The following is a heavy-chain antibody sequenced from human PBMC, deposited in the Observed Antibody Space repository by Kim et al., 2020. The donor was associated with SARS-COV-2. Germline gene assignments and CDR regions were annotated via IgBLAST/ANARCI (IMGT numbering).Heavy chain of an antibody. CDR2: ISGSGGST. CDR3: AKFLSGADKGGIWSGYY. Sequence: GGSLRLSCAASGFTFSSYAMSWVRQAPGKGLEWVSAISGSGGSTYYADSVKGRFTISRDNSKNTLYLQMNSLRAEDTAVYYCAKFLSGADKGGIWSGYYWGQGTLVTVSS. V-gene: IGHV3-23*01. J-gene: IGHJ4*02. D-gene: IGHD3-3*01. CDR1: GFTFSSYA.